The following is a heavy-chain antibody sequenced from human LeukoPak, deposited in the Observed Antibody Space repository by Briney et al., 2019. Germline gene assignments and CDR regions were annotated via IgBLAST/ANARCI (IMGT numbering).Heavy chain of an antibody. Sequence: TGGSLRLSCAAFGFTFSSYAMGWVRQAPGKGLEWVSAISGSGGDTYYADSVKGRFTFSRDNSKNTLYLQMNSLRTEDTALYYCAKAVWFGEFDYYFFGLDVWGQGTTVTVSS. CDR1: GFTFSSYA. D-gene: IGHD3-10*01. CDR3: AKAVWFGEFDYYFFGLDV. J-gene: IGHJ6*02. CDR2: ISGSGGDT. V-gene: IGHV3-23*01.